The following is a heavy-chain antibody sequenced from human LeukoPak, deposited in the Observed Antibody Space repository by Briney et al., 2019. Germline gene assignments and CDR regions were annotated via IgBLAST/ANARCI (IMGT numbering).Heavy chain of an antibody. CDR1: GGSIINTY. V-gene: IGHV4-59*12. CDR3: ARGHYDFNA. Sequence: SETLSLTCTVSGGSIINTYWSCIRQASGKGLEWIAYMFSSGGDTNYNPFLKSRVTMSIDTSNNQFSLTLTSVTAADTAVYFCARGHYDFNAWGQGILVTVSS. CDR2: MFSSGGDT. D-gene: IGHD3-3*01. J-gene: IGHJ4*02.